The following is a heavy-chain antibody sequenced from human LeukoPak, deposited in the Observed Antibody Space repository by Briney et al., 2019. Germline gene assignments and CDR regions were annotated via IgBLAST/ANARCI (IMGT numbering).Heavy chain of an antibody. J-gene: IGHJ4*02. CDR3: ANFLRWSTHDY. Sequence: GGSLRLSCAASGFTFSSYAMSWVRQAPGKGLEWVSAISGSGDSTYYADSVKGRFTISRDNSKNTLYLQMNSLRAEDTAVYYCANFLRWSTHDYWGQGTLVTVSS. V-gene: IGHV3-23*01. CDR2: ISGSGDST. D-gene: IGHD2/OR15-2a*01. CDR1: GFTFSSYA.